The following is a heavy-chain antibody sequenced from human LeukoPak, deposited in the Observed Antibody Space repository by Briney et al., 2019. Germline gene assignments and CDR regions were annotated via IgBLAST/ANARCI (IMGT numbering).Heavy chain of an antibody. D-gene: IGHD4-17*01. CDR3: ARDPTGDAFDI. CDR1: GGTFSSYA. CDR2: IIPILGIA. J-gene: IGHJ3*02. V-gene: IGHV1-69*04. Sequence: GASVKVSCKASGGTFSSYAISWVRRAPGQGLEWMGRIIPILGIANYAQKFQGRVTITADKSTSTAYMELSSLRSEDTAVYYCARDPTGDAFDIWGQGTMVTVSS.